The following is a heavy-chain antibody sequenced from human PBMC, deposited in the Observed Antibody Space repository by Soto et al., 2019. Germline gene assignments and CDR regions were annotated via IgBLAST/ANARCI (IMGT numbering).Heavy chain of an antibody. CDR1: GYTFTSYD. J-gene: IGHJ6*03. V-gene: IGHV1-8*01. CDR2: MNPNSGNT. Sequence: ASVKVSCKASGYTFTSYDVNWVRQATGQGLEWMGWMNPNSGNTGYAQKFQGRVTMTRNTSISTAYMELSSLRSEDTAVYYCARGRGYYYYMDDWGKGTTVTVSS. CDR3: ARGRGYYYYMDD.